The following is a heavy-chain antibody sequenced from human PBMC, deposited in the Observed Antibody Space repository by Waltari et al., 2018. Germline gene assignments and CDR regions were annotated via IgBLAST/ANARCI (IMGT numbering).Heavy chain of an antibody. CDR2: INHSGST. Sequence: QVQLQQWGAGLLKPSETLSLTCAVYGGSFSGYYWSWIRQPPGKGLEWIGEINHSGSTNDNPSLKSRVTISVDTAKNQFSLKLSSVTAADTAVYYCARGFANYDFWSGYPQRYFQHWGQGTLVTVSS. D-gene: IGHD3-3*01. V-gene: IGHV4-34*01. CDR1: GGSFSGYY. CDR3: ARGFANYDFWSGYPQRYFQH. J-gene: IGHJ1*01.